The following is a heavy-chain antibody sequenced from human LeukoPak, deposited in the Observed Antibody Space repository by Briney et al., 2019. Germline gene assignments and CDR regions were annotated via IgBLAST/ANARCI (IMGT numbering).Heavy chain of an antibody. D-gene: IGHD3-16*01. CDR2: IYYSGST. Sequence: SETLSLTCTVPGGSISSYYWSWIRQPPGKGLEWIGYIYYSGSTNYNPSLKSRVTISVDTSKNQFSLKLSSVTAADTAVYYCARGDLFDYWGQGTLVTVSS. CDR3: ARGDLFDY. J-gene: IGHJ4*02. CDR1: GGSISSYY. V-gene: IGHV4-59*01.